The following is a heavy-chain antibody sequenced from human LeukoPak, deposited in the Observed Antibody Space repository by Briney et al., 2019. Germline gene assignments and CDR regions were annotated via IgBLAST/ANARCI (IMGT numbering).Heavy chain of an antibody. Sequence: SETLSLTCTVSGGSISSYYWSWIRQPPGKGLEWIGYIYYSGSTNYNPSLKSRVTISVDTSKNQFSLKLSSVTAADTAVYYCARAPHTRWELIPYYFDYWGQGTLVTVSS. V-gene: IGHV4-59*01. CDR1: GGSISSYY. CDR2: IYYSGST. J-gene: IGHJ4*02. CDR3: ARAPHTRWELIPYYFDY. D-gene: IGHD3-10*01.